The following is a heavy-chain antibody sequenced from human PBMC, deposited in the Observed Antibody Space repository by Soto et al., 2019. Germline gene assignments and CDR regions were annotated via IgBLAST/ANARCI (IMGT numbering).Heavy chain of an antibody. CDR3: ANTELLLIDY. J-gene: IGHJ4*02. Sequence: QVQLVESGGGVVQPGRSLRLSCAASGFTFSSYGMHWVRQAPGKGLEWVAVISYDGSNKYYADSVKGRFTISRDNSKNTLYLQMNILRVEDTAVYYCANTELLLIDYWVQGTLVTVSS. V-gene: IGHV3-30*18. CDR2: ISYDGSNK. D-gene: IGHD1-26*01. CDR1: GFTFSSYG.